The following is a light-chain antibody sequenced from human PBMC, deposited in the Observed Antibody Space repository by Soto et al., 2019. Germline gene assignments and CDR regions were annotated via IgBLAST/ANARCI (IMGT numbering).Light chain of an antibody. CDR2: YAS. Sequence: EIMMTQSPATLSVSPGERATLSCRASQSVSNNLAWYQQKPGQAPRLLIYYASTRATGIPARFSGSGSGTEFTLTISSLPFDDFALYYCQQYNIWPPITFGQGTRLEIK. CDR3: QQYNIWPPIT. CDR1: QSVSNN. V-gene: IGKV3-15*01. J-gene: IGKJ5*01.